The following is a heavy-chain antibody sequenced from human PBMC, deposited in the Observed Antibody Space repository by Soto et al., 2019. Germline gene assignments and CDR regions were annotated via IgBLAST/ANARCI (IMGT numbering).Heavy chain of an antibody. CDR1: GGSFSGYY. J-gene: IGHJ6*02. Sequence: SETLSLTCAVYGGSFSGYYWSWIRQPPGKGLEWIGEINHSGSTNYNPSLKSRVTISVDTSKNQFSLKLSSVTAADTAVYYCAREMWDDFWSGYYHPVYYYGMDVWGQGTTVTVSS. CDR3: AREMWDDFWSGYYHPVYYYGMDV. D-gene: IGHD3-3*01. V-gene: IGHV4-34*01. CDR2: INHSGST.